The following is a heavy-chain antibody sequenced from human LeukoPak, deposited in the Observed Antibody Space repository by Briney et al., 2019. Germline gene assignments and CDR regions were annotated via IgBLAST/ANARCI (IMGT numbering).Heavy chain of an antibody. D-gene: IGHD5-18*01. CDR1: GFTFSSYA. V-gene: IGHV3-30-3*01. CDR3: ARGGRGYSYGERRFDI. J-gene: IGHJ3*02. Sequence: GGSLRLSCAASGFTFSSYAMHWVRQAPGKGLEWVAVISYDGSNKYYADSVKGQFTISRDNSKNTLYLQMNSLRAEDTAVYYCARGGRGYSYGERRFDIWGQGTMVTVSS. CDR2: ISYDGSNK.